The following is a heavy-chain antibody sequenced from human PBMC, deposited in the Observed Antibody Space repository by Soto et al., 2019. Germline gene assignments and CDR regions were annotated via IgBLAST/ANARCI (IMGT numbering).Heavy chain of an antibody. D-gene: IGHD3-10*01. CDR3: ARVVTGGWGGGDWFDP. CDR1: GDSLSSYY. J-gene: IGHJ5*02. CDR2: VSYTGRT. V-gene: IGHV4-59*01. Sequence: QVQLQESGPGLVKPSETLSLTCSVSGDSLSSYYWTWIRQSPEMGLEWIASVSYTGRTHYNPALTSRATISLDTSKSHVSVRLTSVTTAGAAIYYCARVVTGGWGGGDWFDPCGQGVRVTVS.